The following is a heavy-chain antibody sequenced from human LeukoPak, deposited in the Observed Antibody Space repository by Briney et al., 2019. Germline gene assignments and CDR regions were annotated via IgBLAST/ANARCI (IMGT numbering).Heavy chain of an antibody. D-gene: IGHD3-10*02. CDR3: AELGITMIGGV. CDR1: GFTFSSYA. CDR2: ISGSGGST. J-gene: IGHJ6*04. V-gene: IGHV3-23*01. Sequence: PGGSLRLSCAASGFTFSSYAMSWVRQTPVKGLEWVSVISGSGGSTYYADSVKGRFTIPRDNAKNSLYLQMNSLRAEDTAVYYCAELGITMIGGVWGKGTTVTISS.